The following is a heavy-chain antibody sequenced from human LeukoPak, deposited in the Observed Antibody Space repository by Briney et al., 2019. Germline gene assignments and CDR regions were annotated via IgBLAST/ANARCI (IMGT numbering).Heavy chain of an antibody. CDR3: ARGDILTRYGMDV. J-gene: IGHJ6*02. CDR1: GFTFSSYW. CDR2: INSDGSST. V-gene: IGHV3-74*01. D-gene: IGHD3-9*01. Sequence: PGGSLRLSCAPSGFTFSSYWTHWVRQAPGKGLVWVSRINSDGSSTSYADSVKARFTISRDNAKNTLYLQMNSLRAEDTAVYCCARGDILTRYGMDVWGQGTTVTVSS.